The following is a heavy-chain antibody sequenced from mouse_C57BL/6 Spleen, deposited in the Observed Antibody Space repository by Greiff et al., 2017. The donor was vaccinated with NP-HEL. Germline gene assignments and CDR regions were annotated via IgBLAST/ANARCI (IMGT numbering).Heavy chain of an antibody. Sequence: QVQLQQPGAELVKPGASVKMSCKASGYTFTSYWITWVKQRPGQGLEWIGDIYPGSGSTNYNEKFKSKATLTVDTSSSTAYMQLSSLTSEDSAVYYCASSYYSNAWFAYWGQGTLVTVSA. CDR2: IYPGSGST. CDR1: GYTFTSYW. D-gene: IGHD2-5*01. CDR3: ASSYYSNAWFAY. J-gene: IGHJ3*01. V-gene: IGHV1-55*01.